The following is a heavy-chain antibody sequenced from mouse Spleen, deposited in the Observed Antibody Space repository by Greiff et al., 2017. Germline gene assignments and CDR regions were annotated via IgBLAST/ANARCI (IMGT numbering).Heavy chain of an antibody. V-gene: IGHV2-9-1*01. CDR3: ARNLGIYYDYDDYAMDY. CDR1: GFSLTSYA. D-gene: IGHD2-4*01. Sequence: VKVVESGPGLVAPSQSLSITCTVSGFSLTSYAISWVRQPPGKGLEWLGVIWTGGGTNYNSALNSRLSISKDNSKSQVFLKMNSLQTDDTARYYCARNLGIYYDYDDYAMDYWGQGTSVTVSS. J-gene: IGHJ4*01. CDR2: IWTGGGT.